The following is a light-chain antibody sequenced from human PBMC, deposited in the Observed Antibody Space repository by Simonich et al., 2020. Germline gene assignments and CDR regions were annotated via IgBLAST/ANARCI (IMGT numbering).Light chain of an antibody. V-gene: IGLV3-27*01. CDR2: KDS. CDR3: YSTDSSGGGV. CDR1: VLAKKY. J-gene: IGLJ2*01. Sequence: SYELTQPSSVSVSPGQTARITCSGAVLAKKYARWFQQKPGQAPVLVIYKDSERPSGIPGRFSGSSSGTTVTLTISGAQVEDEADYYCYSTDSSGGGVFGGGTKLTVL.